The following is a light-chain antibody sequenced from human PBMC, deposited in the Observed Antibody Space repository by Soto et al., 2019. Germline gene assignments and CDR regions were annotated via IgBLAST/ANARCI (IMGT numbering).Light chain of an antibody. CDR2: KAS. J-gene: IGKJ1*01. CDR1: QSISSS. CDR3: QQYNSYWT. V-gene: IGKV1-5*03. Sequence: DIKMTKPLSTLSASVGDRVPIPCRASQSISSSLAWYRQKPGKAPKLLIYKASSLESGVPSRFSGSGSGTEFSLTISSVQPDDFATYYCQQYNSYWTFGQGTKVEIK.